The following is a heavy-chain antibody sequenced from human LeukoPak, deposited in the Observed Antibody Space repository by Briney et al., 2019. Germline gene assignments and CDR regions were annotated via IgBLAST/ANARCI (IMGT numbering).Heavy chain of an antibody. D-gene: IGHD2-2*01. CDR2: INPNSGGT. CDR1: GYIFTDYY. J-gene: IGHJ4*02. Sequence: ASVRVSCKASGYIFTDYYIHWVRQAPGQGLEWMGWINPNSGGTNYAQKFQGRVTMTRDTSISTAYMELSRLRSDDTAVYYCAREGYCSSTSCQHDYWGQGTLVTVSS. V-gene: IGHV1-2*02. CDR3: AREGYCSSTSCQHDY.